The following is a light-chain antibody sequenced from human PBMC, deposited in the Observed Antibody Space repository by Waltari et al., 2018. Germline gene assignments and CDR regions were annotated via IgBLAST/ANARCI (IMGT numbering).Light chain of an antibody. Sequence: SYVLTQPPSVSVAPGKPARITCGGSNIGGKSVHWYQQKPGQAPVLVIYDDTDRPSGIPERFSGSNSGNTATLTLSRVEAGDEADYYCQVWDGTSDHVVFGGGTKLTVL. CDR3: QVWDGTSDHVV. V-gene: IGLV3-21*04. CDR1: NIGGKS. J-gene: IGLJ2*01. CDR2: DDT.